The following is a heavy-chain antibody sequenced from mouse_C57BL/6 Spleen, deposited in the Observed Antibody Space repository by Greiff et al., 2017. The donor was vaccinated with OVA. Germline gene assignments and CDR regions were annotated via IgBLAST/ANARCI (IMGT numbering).Heavy chain of an antibody. CDR1: GYTFTSYG. Sequence: VQLQESGAELARPGASVKLSCKASGYTFTSYGISWVKQRTGQGLEWIGEIYPRSGNTYYNEKFKGKATLTADKSSSTAYIELRSLTSEDSAVYFCARDYYYGSSPYAMDYWGQGTSVTVSS. V-gene: IGHV1-81*01. D-gene: IGHD1-1*01. J-gene: IGHJ4*01. CDR3: ARDYYYGSSPYAMDY. CDR2: IYPRSGNT.